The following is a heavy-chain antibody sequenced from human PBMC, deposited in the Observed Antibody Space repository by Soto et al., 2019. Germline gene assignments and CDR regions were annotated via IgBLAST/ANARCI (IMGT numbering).Heavy chain of an antibody. CDR2: IYYSGST. CDR3: ARRYGGNFDY. CDR1: GGSISSYY. Sequence: PSETLSLTCTVSGGSISSYYWSWIRQPPGKGLEWIGYIYYSGSTNYNPSLKSRVTISVDTSKNQFSLNLSSVTAADTAVYYCARRYGGNFDYWGQGTLVTVSS. J-gene: IGHJ4*02. D-gene: IGHD1-26*01. V-gene: IGHV4-59*01.